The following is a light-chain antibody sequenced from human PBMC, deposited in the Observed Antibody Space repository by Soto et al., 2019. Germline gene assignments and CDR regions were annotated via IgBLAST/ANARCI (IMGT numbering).Light chain of an antibody. J-gene: IGKJ1*01. Sequence: EIVLTQYPATLSVSPGARATLSCRASQSISTNLAWYQQKPGQAPRLLIYGPSTRAPGIPARFSGSGSGTEFTLTISSLQSEDFAIYDCQQYNNWPPWTFGQGTKVEV. CDR3: QQYNNWPPWT. CDR1: QSISTN. V-gene: IGKV3-15*01. CDR2: GPS.